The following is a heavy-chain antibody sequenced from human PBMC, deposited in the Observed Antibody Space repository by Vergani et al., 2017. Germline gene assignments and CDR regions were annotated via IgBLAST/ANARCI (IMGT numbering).Heavy chain of an antibody. CDR2: IFSRGDST. Sequence: EVQLLESGGDLVQPGGSLRLSCAASGFSFTTYAMSWVRQAPGKGLEWVSGIFSRGDSTYYADSVRGRFTISRDNSESTVSLQMSRLRADDTAVYYCGRYLGGIGGYYIDHWGQGTPVTVSS. V-gene: IGHV3-23*05. D-gene: IGHD3-10*01. J-gene: IGHJ4*02. CDR3: GRYLGGIGGYYIDH. CDR1: GFSFTTYA.